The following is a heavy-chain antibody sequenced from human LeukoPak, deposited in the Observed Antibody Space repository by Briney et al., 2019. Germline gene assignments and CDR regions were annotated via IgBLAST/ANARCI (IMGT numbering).Heavy chain of an antibody. J-gene: IGHJ5*02. CDR2: ITPHNGGT. Sequence: ASVKVSCKASGGTFSSYAISWVRQAPGQGLEWMGRITPHNGGTNYAQKFQGGVTMTTDTSISTAYMELSTLRSDDTAVYYCARTKNLYPGWFDPWGQGTLVTVSS. V-gene: IGHV1-2*02. D-gene: IGHD1-14*01. CDR3: ARTKNLYPGWFDP. CDR1: GGTFSSYA.